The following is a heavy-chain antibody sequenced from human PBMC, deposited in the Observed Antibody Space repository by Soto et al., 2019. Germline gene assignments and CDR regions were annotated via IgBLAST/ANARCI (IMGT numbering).Heavy chain of an antibody. Sequence: GPPVKVSCKASGGTFSSYAISWVRQAPGQGLEWMGGIIPIFGTANYAQKFQGRVTITADESTSTAYMELSSLRSEDTAVYYCARDGNPIRAGYSWFDPWGQGTLVTVS. CDR2: IIPIFGTA. D-gene: IGHD3-10*01. V-gene: IGHV1-69*13. CDR1: GGTFSSYA. CDR3: ARDGNPIRAGYSWFDP. J-gene: IGHJ5*02.